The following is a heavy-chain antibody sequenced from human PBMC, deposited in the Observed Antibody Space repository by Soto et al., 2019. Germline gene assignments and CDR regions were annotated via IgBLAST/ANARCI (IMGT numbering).Heavy chain of an antibody. Sequence: ASVKVSCKASGYTFTSYGISWVRQAPGQGLEWMGWISAYNGNTNYAQKLQGRVTMTTDTSTSTAYMELRSLRSDDTAVYDCARHVLLWFGELLRTYYYYGMDVWG. V-gene: IGHV1-18*01. CDR1: GYTFTSYG. D-gene: IGHD3-10*01. J-gene: IGHJ6*02. CDR2: ISAYNGNT. CDR3: ARHVLLWFGELLRTYYYYGMDV.